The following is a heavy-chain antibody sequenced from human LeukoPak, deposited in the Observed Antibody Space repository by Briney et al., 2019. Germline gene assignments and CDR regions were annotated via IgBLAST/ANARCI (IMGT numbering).Heavy chain of an antibody. CDR1: GFTFSSYA. Sequence: GGSLRLSCAASGFTFSSYAMTWVRQAPGKGLEWVAVIWYDGSNKYYADSVKGRFTISRDNSKNTLYLQMNSLRAEDTAVYYCAREVKNYYYYGMDVWGQGTTVTVSS. CDR2: IWYDGSNK. V-gene: IGHV3-33*08. CDR3: AREVKNYYYYGMDV. J-gene: IGHJ6*02.